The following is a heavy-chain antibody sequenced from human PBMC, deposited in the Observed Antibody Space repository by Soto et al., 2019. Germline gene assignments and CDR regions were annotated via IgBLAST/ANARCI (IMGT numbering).Heavy chain of an antibody. J-gene: IGHJ4*02. V-gene: IGHV1-8*01. CDR1: GYTFADYD. D-gene: IGHD3-10*01. CDR3: ARPRTLNWRDPFNY. CDR2: MNPNTGNA. Sequence: QVQLVQSGTEVKKPGASVKVSCKTSGYTFADYDINWVRQASGQGLEWMGWMNPNTGNAVFAQKCRGRVTMTKNASITTAYLEMSSRRSENRAIYYWARPRTLNWRDPFNYWGQGTVVTVSS.